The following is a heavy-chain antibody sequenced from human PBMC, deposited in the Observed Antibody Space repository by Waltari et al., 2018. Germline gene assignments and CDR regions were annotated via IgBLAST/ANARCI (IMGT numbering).Heavy chain of an antibody. V-gene: IGHV4-39*02. CDR3: ARDEEFVRH. J-gene: IGHJ1*01. CDR1: GDSINSGSYY. CDR2: VYHRWSSSSDGST. D-gene: IGHD6-6*01. Sequence: QLQLQESGPGLVKPSETLSLTCTVSGDSINSGSYYWGWIRQPPGKGLEWIGSVYHRWSSSSDGSTYQNPSLKGRGTISLDTSKNQFALNLDSVTAADTAVYYCARDEEFVRHWGPGTLVTVSS.